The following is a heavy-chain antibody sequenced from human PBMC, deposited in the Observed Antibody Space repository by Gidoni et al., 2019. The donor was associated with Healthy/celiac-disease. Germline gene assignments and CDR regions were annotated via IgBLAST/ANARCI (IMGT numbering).Heavy chain of an antibody. CDR2: INAGNGNT. CDR1: GYPFTSYA. J-gene: IGHJ6*03. V-gene: IGHV1-3*01. CDR3: ARTGPEAIPMDV. Sequence: QVQLVQSGAEVKKPGASVKVSCKASGYPFTSYAMHWVRQAPGQRLEWMGWINAGNGNTKYSQKFQGRVTITRDTSASTAYMELSSLRSEDTAVYYCARTGPEAIPMDVWGKGTTVTVSS.